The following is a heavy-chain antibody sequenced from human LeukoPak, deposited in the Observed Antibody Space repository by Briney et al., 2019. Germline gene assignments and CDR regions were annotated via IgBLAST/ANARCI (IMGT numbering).Heavy chain of an antibody. CDR1: GFTLSSYA. CDR3: ARASFQRWLQLGGD. CDR2: ISGSGANI. Sequence: GGSLRLSCAVSGFTLSSYAMSWVRQAPGEGLEWVSGISGSGANIYYADSVKGRFTISRDNFKNTLYLQMNSLRDEDTAVYYCARASFQRWLQLGGDWGQGTLVTVSS. J-gene: IGHJ4*02. D-gene: IGHD5-24*01. V-gene: IGHV3-23*01.